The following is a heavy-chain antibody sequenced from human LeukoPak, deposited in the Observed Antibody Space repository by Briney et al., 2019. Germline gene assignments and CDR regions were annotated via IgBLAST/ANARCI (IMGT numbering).Heavy chain of an antibody. D-gene: IGHD3-3*01. CDR3: ARSQRGFWSGYYKKNWYYFDY. Sequence: PSQTLSLTCTVSGGSISSGGYYWSWIRQHPGKGLERIGYIYYSGSTYYNPSLKSRVTISVDTSKNQFSLKLGSVTAADTAVYYCARSQRGFWSGYYKKNWYYFDYWGQGTLVTVSS. J-gene: IGHJ4*02. V-gene: IGHV4-31*03. CDR1: GGSISSGGYY. CDR2: IYYSGST.